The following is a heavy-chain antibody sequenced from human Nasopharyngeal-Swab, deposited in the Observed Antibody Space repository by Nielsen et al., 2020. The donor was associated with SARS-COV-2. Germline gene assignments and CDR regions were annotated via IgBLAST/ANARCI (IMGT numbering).Heavy chain of an antibody. V-gene: IGHV3-15*01. CDR3: TTDLHDYGDLDY. D-gene: IGHD4-17*01. Sequence: GGSLRLSCAASGFTLINAWMSWVRQAPGKGLEWVGRSKRKTDGGTTDYAAPVKGRFTISRDDSKNTLYLQMNSLKTEDTAVYYCTTDLHDYGDLDYWGQGTLVTVSS. J-gene: IGHJ4*02. CDR1: GFTLINAW. CDR2: SKRKTDGGTT.